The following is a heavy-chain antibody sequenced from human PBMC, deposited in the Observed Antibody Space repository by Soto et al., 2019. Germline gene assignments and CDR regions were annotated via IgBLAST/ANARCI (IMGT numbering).Heavy chain of an antibody. CDR1: GFTFSSYW. CDR3: ASPSYCSSTSCYVLDY. V-gene: IGHV3-74*01. J-gene: IGHJ4*02. Sequence: GGSLRLSCAASGFTFSSYWMHWVRQAPGKGLVWVSRINSDGSSTSYADSVKGRFTISRDNAKNTLYLQMNSLRAEDTAVYYCASPSYCSSTSCYVLDYWGQGTLVTVSS. CDR2: INSDGSST. D-gene: IGHD2-2*01.